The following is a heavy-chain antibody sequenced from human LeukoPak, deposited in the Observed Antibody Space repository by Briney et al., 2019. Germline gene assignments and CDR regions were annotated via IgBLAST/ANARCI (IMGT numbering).Heavy chain of an antibody. V-gene: IGHV3-20*04. CDR1: GFTFDDYG. Sequence: GGSLRLSCAASGFTFDDYGMSWVRQAPGKGLEWVSGINWNGGSTGYADSVKGRFTISRDNAKNSLYLQMNSLRAEDTAVYYCARVFCSSTSCYGDDAFDIWGQGTMVTVSS. J-gene: IGHJ3*02. CDR2: INWNGGST. CDR3: ARVFCSSTSCYGDDAFDI. D-gene: IGHD2-2*01.